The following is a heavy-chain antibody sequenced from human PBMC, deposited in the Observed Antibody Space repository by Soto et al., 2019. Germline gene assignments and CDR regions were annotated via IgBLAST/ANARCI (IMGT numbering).Heavy chain of an antibody. CDR2: IKSKTDGGTT. Sequence: EVQVVESGGGLVKPGGSLRLSCAASGFTFSNAWMSWVRLAPGKGLEWVGRIKSKTDGGTTDYVAPVKGRFTISRDDSKDTLYLQINSLKTEDTAVYYCTSSGYSYAYFRNWGQGTLVTVSS. V-gene: IGHV3-15*01. D-gene: IGHD5-18*01. J-gene: IGHJ4*02. CDR3: TSSGYSYAYFRN. CDR1: GFTFSNAW.